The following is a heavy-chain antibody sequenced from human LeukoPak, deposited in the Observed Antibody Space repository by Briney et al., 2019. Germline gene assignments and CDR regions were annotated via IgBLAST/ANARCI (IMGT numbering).Heavy chain of an antibody. V-gene: IGHV3-53*01. D-gene: IGHD7-27*01. Sequence: GGSLRLSCAASGFTVSSNYMSWVRQAPGKGLEWVSVIYSGGTTYYADSVKGRFIISRDISKNTVHLQMNSLRAEDTAVYYCARSPILRNWGSSWFDSWGQGTLVTVSS. CDR1: GFTVSSNY. J-gene: IGHJ5*01. CDR2: IYSGGTT. CDR3: ARSPILRNWGSSWFDS.